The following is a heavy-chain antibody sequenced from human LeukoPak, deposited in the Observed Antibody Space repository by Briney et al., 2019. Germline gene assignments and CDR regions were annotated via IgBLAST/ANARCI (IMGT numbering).Heavy chain of an antibody. CDR3: ARDSLDIVVVVAATRPAESYYYYYMDV. V-gene: IGHV1-69*05. CDR2: IIPIFGTA. J-gene: IGHJ6*03. D-gene: IGHD2-15*01. Sequence: SVKVSCKASGYTFTSYAMNWVRQAPGQGLEWMGGIIPIFGTASYAQKFQGRVTMTRDMSTSTVYMELSSLRSEDTAVYYCARDSLDIVVVVAATRPAESYYYYYMDVWGKGTTVTVSS. CDR1: GYTFTSYA.